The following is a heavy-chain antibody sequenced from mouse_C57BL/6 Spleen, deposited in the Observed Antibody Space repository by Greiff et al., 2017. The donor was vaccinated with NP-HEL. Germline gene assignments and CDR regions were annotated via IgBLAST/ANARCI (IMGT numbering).Heavy chain of an antibody. J-gene: IGHJ2*01. CDR3: ARNLDSSGPLDY. CDR2: IYLGDGDT. V-gene: IGHV1-80*01. D-gene: IGHD3-2*02. CDR1: GYAFSSYW. Sequence: VQLQQSGAELVKPGASVKISCKASGYAFSSYWMNWVKQRPGKGLEWIGQIYLGDGDTNYNGKFKGKAKLTADKSSSTAYMQLSSLTPEDSAVYVCARNLDSSGPLDYWGQGATLTVSS.